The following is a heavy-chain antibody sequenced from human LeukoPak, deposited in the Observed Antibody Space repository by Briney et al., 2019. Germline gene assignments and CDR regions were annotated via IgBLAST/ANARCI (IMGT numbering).Heavy chain of an antibody. J-gene: IGHJ3*02. CDR3: ARDQSAFDI. Sequence: GGSLRLSCAASGFTFSRYSMNWVRQAPGKGLEWVSSISSSGSTIYYADSVKGRFTISRDNAKNSLYLQMNSLRAEDTAVYYCARDQSAFDIWGQGTMVTVSS. V-gene: IGHV3-21*04. CDR2: ISSSGSTI. CDR1: GFTFSRYS.